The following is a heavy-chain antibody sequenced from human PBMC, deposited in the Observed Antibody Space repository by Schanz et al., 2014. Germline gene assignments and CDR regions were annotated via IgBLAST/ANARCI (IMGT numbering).Heavy chain of an antibody. Sequence: QVQLVQSGAEVKKPGASVKVSCKASGYTFTSYGINWVRQAPGQGLEWMGRIIPILGIANYAQKFQGRVTITRDTSASTAYMELSSLRSDDTAVYYCARDQSPYTNSSDVRYFDYWGQGSLVTVSS. CDR3: ARDQSPYTNSSDVRYFDY. J-gene: IGHJ4*02. CDR2: IIPILGIA. CDR1: GYTFTSYG. V-gene: IGHV1-69*04. D-gene: IGHD6-6*01.